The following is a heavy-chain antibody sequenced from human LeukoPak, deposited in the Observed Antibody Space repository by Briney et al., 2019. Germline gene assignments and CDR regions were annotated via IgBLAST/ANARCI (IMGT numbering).Heavy chain of an antibody. Sequence: PGGSLRLSCAASGFTFSSYAMTWVRQAPGKGLEWVSSFSFNGESTYYADSAKGRFTISRDNAKNSLYLQMNSLRAEDTSVYYCARAEGDSSSWYRYWGQGTLVTVSS. V-gene: IGHV3-23*01. D-gene: IGHD6-13*01. CDR1: GFTFSSYA. CDR2: FSFNGEST. CDR3: ARAEGDSSSWYRY. J-gene: IGHJ4*02.